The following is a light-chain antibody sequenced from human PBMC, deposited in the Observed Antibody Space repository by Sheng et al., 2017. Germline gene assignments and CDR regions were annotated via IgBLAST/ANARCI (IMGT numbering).Light chain of an antibody. V-gene: IGKV3-20*01. CDR3: QQYYTTPYT. J-gene: IGKJ2*01. CDR1: QSVDSSY. Sequence: EIVLTQSPGTLSLSPGERATLSCRASQSVDSSYLAWYQQKPGQAPRLLIYGASSRATGIPDRFSGSGSGTDFTLTISRLEPEDFASYFCQQYYTTPYTFGQGTKLEIK. CDR2: GAS.